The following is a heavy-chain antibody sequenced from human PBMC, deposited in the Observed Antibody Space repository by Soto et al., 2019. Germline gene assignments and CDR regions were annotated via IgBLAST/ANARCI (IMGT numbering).Heavy chain of an antibody. J-gene: IGHJ4*02. CDR2: VYYTGTT. CDR1: GGSIHNYY. V-gene: IGHV4-59*01. CDR3: ARAGLWFGDFDH. Sequence: QVQLQESGPGLVKPSETLSLTCTVSGGSIHNYYWSWIRQRPGKTLEWLGYVYYTGTTLYNPSLERRGASSVDMSNNRFSLRLSSATAADPAVYYCARAGLWFGDFDHWGQGAPVIGAS. D-gene: IGHD3-10*01.